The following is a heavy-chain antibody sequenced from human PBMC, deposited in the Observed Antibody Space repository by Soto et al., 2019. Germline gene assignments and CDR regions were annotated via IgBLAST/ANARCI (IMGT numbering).Heavy chain of an antibody. CDR3: SKDYCSGGSSYYHFDY. D-gene: IGHD2-15*01. J-gene: IGHJ4*02. CDR2: INPNSGGT. V-gene: IGHV1-2*04. Sequence: QVQLVQSGAEVKKPGASVKVSCKASGYTFTGYYMQWVRQAPGQRLEWMGWINPNSGGTYYAQKLQGWVTMTRDTSISTAYMELSRLRSYDTAVYYCSKDYCSGGSSYYHFDYWGQGTLVTVSS. CDR1: GYTFTGYY.